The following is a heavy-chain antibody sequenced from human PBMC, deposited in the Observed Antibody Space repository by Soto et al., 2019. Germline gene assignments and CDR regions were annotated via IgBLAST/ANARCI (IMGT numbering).Heavy chain of an antibody. V-gene: IGHV3-48*01. D-gene: IGHD6-19*01. CDR3: ARDMDSSGWYEFDY. Sequence: EVQLVESGGGLVQPGGSLRLSCAASGFTFSSYSMKWVRQAPGKGLEWVSYISSSSSTIYYADSVKGRFTISRDNAKNSLYLQMNSLRAEDTAVYYCARDMDSSGWYEFDYWGQGTLVTVSS. J-gene: IGHJ4*02. CDR2: ISSSSSTI. CDR1: GFTFSSYS.